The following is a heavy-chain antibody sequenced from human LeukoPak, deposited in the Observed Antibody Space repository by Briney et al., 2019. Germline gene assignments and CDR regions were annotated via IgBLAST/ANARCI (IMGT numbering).Heavy chain of an antibody. Sequence: ASVKVSCKASGYTFTGYYMHWVRQAPGQGLEWMGWINPNSGGTNYAQKFRGRVTMTRDTSIGTAYMELSRLRSDDTAVYYCARAVANTDPYYYYYGMDVWGQGTTVTVSS. CDR3: ARAVANTDPYYYYYGMDV. CDR2: INPNSGGT. J-gene: IGHJ6*02. V-gene: IGHV1-2*02. CDR1: GYTFTGYY. D-gene: IGHD6-19*01.